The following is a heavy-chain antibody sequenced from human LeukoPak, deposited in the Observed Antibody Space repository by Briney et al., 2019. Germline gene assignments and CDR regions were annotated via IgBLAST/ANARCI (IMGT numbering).Heavy chain of an antibody. CDR2: ISSNGGLT. CDR3: ARDHSGAVADY. V-gene: IGHV3-64*02. J-gene: IGHJ4*02. D-gene: IGHD5-12*01. CDR1: GFTFSSYA. Sequence: GGSLRLSCAASGFTFSSYAMHWVRQAPGKGLEYVSGISSNGGLTDYADSVKGRFTISRDKSKNTVFLQMGSLTADDMALYYCARDHSGAVADYWGQGTLVTVSP.